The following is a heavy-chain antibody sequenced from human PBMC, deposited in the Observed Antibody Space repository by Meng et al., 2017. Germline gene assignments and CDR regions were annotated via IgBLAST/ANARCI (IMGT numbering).Heavy chain of an antibody. D-gene: IGHD6-25*01. CDR3: ARDEDISAAGKLFGDY. Sequence: QGQLGRSGAEVKKPGASVKVSCKPSGYNFPDYYIHWVRRAPGQGLEWMGRINPKSGDTHYAQKFQARITMTGDTSISTAYMELSGLRSDDTAMYYCARDEDISAAGKLFGDYWGQGTLVTVS. J-gene: IGHJ4*02. CDR2: INPKSGDT. V-gene: IGHV1-2*06. CDR1: GYNFPDYY.